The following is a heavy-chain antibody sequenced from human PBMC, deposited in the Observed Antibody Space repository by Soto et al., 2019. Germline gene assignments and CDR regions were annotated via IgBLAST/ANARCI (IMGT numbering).Heavy chain of an antibody. CDR1: GDSVSSNSAA. V-gene: IGHV6-1*01. CDR2: TYYRSKWYN. CDR3: ARDTVGSSSWETSYHYGMDV. J-gene: IGHJ6*02. Sequence: SQTLSLTCAISGDSVSSNSAAWNWIRQSPSRGLEWLGRTYYRSKWYNDYAVSVKSRITINPDTSKNQFSLQLNSVTPEDTAVYYCARDTVGSSSWETSYHYGMDVWGQGTTVTVSS. D-gene: IGHD6-13*01.